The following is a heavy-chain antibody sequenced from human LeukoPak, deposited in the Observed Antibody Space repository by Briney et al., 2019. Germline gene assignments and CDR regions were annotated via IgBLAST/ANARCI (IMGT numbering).Heavy chain of an antibody. V-gene: IGHV1-46*01. CDR1: GYIFSNYF. J-gene: IGHJ4*02. CDR3: VRGHFYGSGTYSIDF. Sequence: ASVKVSCKASGYIFSNYFMHWVRQAPGQGLEWMAIINPNSDNTSYSQRFQGRVTVTSDTSTNTVCMEMNNLRSEDTAVYYCVRGHFYGSGTYSIDFCGQGTLVTVSS. CDR2: INPNSDNT. D-gene: IGHD3-10*01.